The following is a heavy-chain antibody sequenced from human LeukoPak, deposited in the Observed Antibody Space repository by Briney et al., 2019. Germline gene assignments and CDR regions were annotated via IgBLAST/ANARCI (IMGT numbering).Heavy chain of an antibody. CDR2: IYYSGST. V-gene: IGHV4-39*01. J-gene: IGHJ4*02. Sequence: SETLSLTCTVSGGSISSSSYYWGWIRQPPGKGLEWIGSIYYSGSTYYNPSLKSRVTISVDTSKNQFSLKLSSVTAADTAVYYCARRLIPQQFAPIGYWGQGTLVTVSS. D-gene: IGHD6-13*01. CDR3: ARRLIPQQFAPIGY. CDR1: GGSISSSSYY.